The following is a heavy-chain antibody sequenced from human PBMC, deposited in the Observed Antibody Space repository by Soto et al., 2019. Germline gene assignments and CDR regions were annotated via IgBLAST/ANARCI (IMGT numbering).Heavy chain of an antibody. CDR2: IIPLFDAT. CDR3: ARDRSSSWYNGTLDFDS. Sequence: QVQLVQSGAEVRKPGSSVKVSCKASGGTFTTYDISWVRQAPGPGLEWMGGIIPLFDATKYAQKFQGRVTITADKCTGTDYMELSSLRAEDTAMYYCARDRSSSWYNGTLDFDSWGQGTLVTVSS. D-gene: IGHD6-19*01. CDR1: GGTFTTYD. V-gene: IGHV1-69*06. J-gene: IGHJ4*02.